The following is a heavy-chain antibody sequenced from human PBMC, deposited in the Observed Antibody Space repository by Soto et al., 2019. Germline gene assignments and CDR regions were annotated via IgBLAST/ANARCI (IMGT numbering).Heavy chain of an antibody. CDR3: ANGQASIRTDV. J-gene: IGHJ6*02. D-gene: IGHD1-20*01. CDR2: INGDGSRT. Sequence: GGSLRLSCAASGFTFSSCWMHWVRQAPGKGLVWVSRINGDGSRTTYADSVKGRFTISRDNAKNTLYLQMNSLTAEDTAVYYCANGQASIRTDVWGQGTTVTVSS. V-gene: IGHV3-74*01. CDR1: GFTFSSCW.